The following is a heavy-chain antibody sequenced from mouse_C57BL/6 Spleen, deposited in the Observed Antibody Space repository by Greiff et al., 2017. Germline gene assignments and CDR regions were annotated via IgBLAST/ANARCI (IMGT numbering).Heavy chain of an antibody. CDR2: IHPNSGST. J-gene: IGHJ4*01. D-gene: IGHD1-1*01. Sequence: VQLQQPGAELVKPGASVKLSCKASGYTFTSYWMHWVKQRPGQGLEWIGMIHPNSGSTNYNEKFKSKATLTVDKSSSTAYMQLSSLTSEDSAVYYCARKRGSSYLYAMDYWGQGTSVTVSS. CDR3: ARKRGSSYLYAMDY. V-gene: IGHV1-64*01. CDR1: GYTFTSYW.